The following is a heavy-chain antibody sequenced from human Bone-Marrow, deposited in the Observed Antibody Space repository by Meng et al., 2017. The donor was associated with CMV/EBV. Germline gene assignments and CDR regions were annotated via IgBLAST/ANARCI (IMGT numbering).Heavy chain of an antibody. D-gene: IGHD4-23*01. V-gene: IGHV1-46*01. CDR3: ARGRYGGAYYYYGMDV. Sequence: ASVKVSCKASGYTFTSYYMHWVRQAPGQGLEWMGIINPSGGSTSYAQKFQGRVTMTRDTSTSTVYMELSSLRSEDTAVYYCARGRYGGAYYYYGMDVWGQGHTVTVAS. CDR1: GYTFTSYY. J-gene: IGHJ6*02. CDR2: INPSGGST.